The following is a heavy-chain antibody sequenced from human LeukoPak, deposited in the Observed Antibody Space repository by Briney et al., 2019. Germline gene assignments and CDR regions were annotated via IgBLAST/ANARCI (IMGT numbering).Heavy chain of an antibody. CDR2: IYPGDSDT. Sequence: GESLKISCKCSGYSFTTYWIGWVRQMPGKGLEWMGIIYPGDSDTRYSPSFQGQVTISADKSISTAYLQWSSLKASDTAMYYCARFTAMVSSYQYYMDVWGKGTTVTVSS. CDR3: ARFTAMVSSYQYYMDV. J-gene: IGHJ6*03. V-gene: IGHV5-51*01. D-gene: IGHD5-18*01. CDR1: GYSFTTYW.